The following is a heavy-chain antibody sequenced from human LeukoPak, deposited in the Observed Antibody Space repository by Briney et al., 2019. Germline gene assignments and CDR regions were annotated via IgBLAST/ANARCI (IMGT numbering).Heavy chain of an antibody. CDR2: IWAGHSDT. CDR1: GYSFVTYR. Sequence: GESLKISCQTSGYSFVTYRIVWVRQMPGKGLECVGLIWAGHSDTTYSPSFQGQVTISADKSTDTAYLHCNSLKASDTSTYVCARRIQGYLDYWGLGTLVTVYS. V-gene: IGHV5-51*01. CDR3: ARRIQGYLDY. J-gene: IGHJ4*02.